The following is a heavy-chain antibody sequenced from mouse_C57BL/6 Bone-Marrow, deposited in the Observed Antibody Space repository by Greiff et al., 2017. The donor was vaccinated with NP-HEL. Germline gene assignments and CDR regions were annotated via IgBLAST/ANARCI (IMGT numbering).Heavy chain of an antibody. CDR3: VYYGNYFCAMDY. CDR2: IFPGSGST. J-gene: IGHJ4*01. CDR1: GYTFTDYY. Sequence: VQLQQSGPELVKPGASVKISCKASGYTFTDYYINWVKQRPGQGLEWIGWIFPGSGSTYYNEKFKGKATLTVDKSSSTAYMLLSSLTSEDSAVYFCVYYGNYFCAMDYWGQGTSVTVSS. D-gene: IGHD2-1*01. V-gene: IGHV1-75*01.